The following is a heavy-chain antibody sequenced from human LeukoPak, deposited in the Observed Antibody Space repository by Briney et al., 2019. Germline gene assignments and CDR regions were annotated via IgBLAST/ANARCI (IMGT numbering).Heavy chain of an antibody. CDR2: INPNNGGT. CDR1: AYTFTAYY. CDR3: ARDLDYNDNSYYDSFDI. Sequence: ASVKVSCKASAYTFTAYYIHWVRQAPGQGLEWMGWINPNNGGTKYTQNFQGRVTMTRDTSINTAYLEMSRLTSDDTAVYYCARDLDYNDNSYYDSFDIWGQGTLVTVSS. D-gene: IGHD3-22*01. J-gene: IGHJ3*02. V-gene: IGHV1-2*02.